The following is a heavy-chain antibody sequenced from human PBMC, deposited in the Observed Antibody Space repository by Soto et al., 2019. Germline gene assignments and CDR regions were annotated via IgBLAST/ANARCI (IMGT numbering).Heavy chain of an antibody. V-gene: IGHV3-21*01. CDR1: EFTFSSYA. CDR2: ISGGGTYI. Sequence: EVQLVESGGGLVKPGGSLRLSCAASEFTFSSYALNWVRQAPGKGLEWVSSISGGGTYIYYADSVKGRFTISRDNAKNSLYLQMNSLRADDTSVYYCASGKSGSYDFWGQETLVTVSS. CDR3: ASGKSGSYDF. J-gene: IGHJ4*02. D-gene: IGHD1-26*01.